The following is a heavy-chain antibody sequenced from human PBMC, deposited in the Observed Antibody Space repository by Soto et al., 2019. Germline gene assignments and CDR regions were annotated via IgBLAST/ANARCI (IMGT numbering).Heavy chain of an antibody. CDR1: GGTFNRYT. J-gene: IGHJ4*03. V-gene: IGHV1-69*01. D-gene: IGHD2-8*01. CDR2: IIPIFGTA. CDR3: TLWGFLEGKNSQYNKSGMVF. Sequence: VQLVQSGAEVKKPGSSVKLSCKASGGTFNRYTISWVRQAPGQGLEWMGGIIPIFGTANYAQKFQGRVAIIADESTSAAYMEVRSLRSENTAVYYCTLWGFLEGKNSQYNKSGMVFWAHGTRVNGSS.